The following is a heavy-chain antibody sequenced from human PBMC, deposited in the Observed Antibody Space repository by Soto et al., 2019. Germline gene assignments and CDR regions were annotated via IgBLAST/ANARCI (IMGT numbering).Heavy chain of an antibody. CDR3: ARQGSLPSSYFYYYMDV. CDR2: GST. Sequence: AETLSLTCTVSGGSISSYYWSWVRQPPGKGLEWIGGSTDYNPSLKSRVTISLDTSKNQFFLKLSSVTAADTAVYYCARQGSLPSSYFYYYMDVWGKGTTVTVS. J-gene: IGHJ6*03. CDR1: GGSISSYY. D-gene: IGHD4-17*01. V-gene: IGHV4-59*08.